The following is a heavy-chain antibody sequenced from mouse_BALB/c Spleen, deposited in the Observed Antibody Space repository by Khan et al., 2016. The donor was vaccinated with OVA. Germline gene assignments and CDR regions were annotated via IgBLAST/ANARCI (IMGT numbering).Heavy chain of an antibody. J-gene: IGHJ4*01. CDR1: GYSITSDYA. V-gene: IGHV3-2*02. CDR3: ASNYYGSSVTDAMDY. Sequence: EVQLQESGPGLVKPSQSLSLTCTVTGYSITSDYAWNWIRQFPGNKLEWMGYISYSGSTSYNPSLKSRISITRDTSKNQVFLQLNSVTTEGTAAYYCASNYYGSSVTDAMDYWGQGTSVTVSS. D-gene: IGHD1-1*01. CDR2: ISYSGST.